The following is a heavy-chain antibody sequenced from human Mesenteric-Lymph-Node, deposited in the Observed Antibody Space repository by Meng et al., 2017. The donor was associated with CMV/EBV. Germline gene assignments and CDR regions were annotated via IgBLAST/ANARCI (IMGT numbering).Heavy chain of an antibody. Sequence: GESLKISCAASGFTFSSYSMNWVRQAPGKGLEWVSSISSSSSYIYYADSVKGRFTISRDNAKNSLYLQMNSLRAEDTAVYYCAILPSLYYYYGMDVWGQGTTVTVSS. CDR3: AILPSLYYYYGMDV. CDR1: GFTFSSYS. J-gene: IGHJ6*02. CDR2: ISSSSSYI. V-gene: IGHV3-21*01.